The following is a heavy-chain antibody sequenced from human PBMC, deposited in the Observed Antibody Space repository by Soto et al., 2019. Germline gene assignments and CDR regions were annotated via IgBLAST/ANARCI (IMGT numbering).Heavy chain of an antibody. V-gene: IGHV4-30-2*01. J-gene: IGHJ4*02. CDR3: ARISSGYDY. CDR1: GGSISSGGYS. D-gene: IGHD3-22*01. CDR2: IYHSGST. Sequence: QLQLQKSGSGLVKPSQTLSLTCAVSGGSISSGGYSWSWIRQPPGKGLEWIGYIYHSGSTYYNPSRKSRVTISVDRSKNQFSLKLSSVTAADTAVYYCARISSGYDYWGQGTLVTVSS.